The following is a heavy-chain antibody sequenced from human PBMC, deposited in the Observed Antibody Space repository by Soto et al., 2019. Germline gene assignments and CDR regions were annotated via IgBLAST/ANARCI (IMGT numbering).Heavy chain of an antibody. V-gene: IGHV4-31*03. CDR2: IYYSGST. J-gene: IGHJ4*02. CDR3: ARDWGRDGCFDF. D-gene: IGHD3-16*01. CDR1: GGSISSGGYY. Sequence: QVQLQESGPGLVKPSQTLFLICTVSGGSISSGGYYWSWIRQHPGKGVEWIGYIYYSGSTFSNPSLKIRVTISVDTSKNQFSLKLSSVTAADTAVYYCARDWGRDGCFDFWGQGTLVIVSS.